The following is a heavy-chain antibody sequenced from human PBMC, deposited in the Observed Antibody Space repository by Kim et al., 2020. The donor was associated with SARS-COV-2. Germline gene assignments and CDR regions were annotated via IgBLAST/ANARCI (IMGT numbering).Heavy chain of an antibody. CDR3: ATSNYYGSGSYTRDY. V-gene: IGHV4-39*01. D-gene: IGHD3-10*01. J-gene: IGHJ4*02. Sequence: PSLKSRVTISVDTSKNQFSLKLSSVTAADTAVYYCATSNYYGSGSYTRDYWGQGTLVTVSS.